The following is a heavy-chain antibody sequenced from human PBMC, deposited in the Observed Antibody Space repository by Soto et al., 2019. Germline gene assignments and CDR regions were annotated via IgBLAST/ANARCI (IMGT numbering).Heavy chain of an antibody. CDR1: GGSISSYY. Sequence: QVQLQESGPGLVKPSETLSLTCTVSGGSISSYYWSWIRQPPGKGLEWIWYIYYSGSTNYNPSLKSRVTISVDTSKNQFSLKLSSVTAADTAVYYCARDPALSAGPSYDYWGQGTLVTVSS. CDR2: IYYSGST. V-gene: IGHV4-59*01. CDR3: ARDPALSAGPSYDY. J-gene: IGHJ4*02. D-gene: IGHD2-2*01.